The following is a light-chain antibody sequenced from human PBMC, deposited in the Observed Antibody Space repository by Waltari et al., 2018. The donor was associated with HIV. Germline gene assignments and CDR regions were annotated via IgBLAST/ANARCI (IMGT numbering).Light chain of an antibody. V-gene: IGLV8-61*01. CDR1: SGSVSTSQY. CDR2: TTD. Sequence: QTVVPQEPSSSVSPGGKVTLTCGLTSGSVSTSQYPPWYQQTPGQAPRTLIFTTDIRSSGVPDRFAGSILGSKAALTITGAQADDESDYHCMLYMGSDTWLFGGGTRLTVL. CDR3: MLYMGSDTWL. J-gene: IGLJ2*01.